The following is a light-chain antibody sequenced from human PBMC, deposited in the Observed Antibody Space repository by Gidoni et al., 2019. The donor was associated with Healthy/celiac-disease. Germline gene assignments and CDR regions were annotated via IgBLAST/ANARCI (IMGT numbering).Light chain of an antibody. V-gene: IGLV2-14*01. CDR1: SSDVVGYNY. J-gene: IGLJ2*01. CDR2: DVS. Sequence: ALTPPASVSGSPGQAITITCTATSSDVVGYNYVSWYQQPPGKAPKLMIYDVSNRPSGVSNRFSGSKSGNTASLTISGLQAEDEADYYCSSYTSSSTLVFGGGTKLTVL. CDR3: SSYTSSSTLV.